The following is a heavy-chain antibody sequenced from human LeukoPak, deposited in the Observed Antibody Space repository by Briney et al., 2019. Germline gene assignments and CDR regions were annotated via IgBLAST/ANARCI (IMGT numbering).Heavy chain of an antibody. CDR2: IYYSGST. J-gene: IGHJ4*02. CDR3: ARQGILYYYDSSGYPASIDY. D-gene: IGHD3-22*01. V-gene: IGHV4-39*01. Sequence: SETLSLTCTVSGGSISSSSYYWGWIRQPPGKGLEWIGSIYYSGSTYYNPSLKSRVTISVDTSKNQFSLKLSSVTAADTAVYYCARQGILYYYDSSGYPASIDYWGQGTLVTVSS. CDR1: GGSISSSSYY.